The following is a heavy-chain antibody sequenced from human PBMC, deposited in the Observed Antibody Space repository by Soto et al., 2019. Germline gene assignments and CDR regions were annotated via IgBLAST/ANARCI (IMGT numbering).Heavy chain of an antibody. Sequence: QVQLQESGPGLVKPSQTLSLTCTVSGGSISSGGYYWSWIRQHPGKGLEWIGYIYYSGSTYYNPSIKNRVTISVDTSKNQFSLKLSSVTAADTAVYYCARSSTSANYFDYWGQGTLVTVSS. CDR3: ARSSTSANYFDY. D-gene: IGHD2-2*01. V-gene: IGHV4-31*03. CDR2: IYYSGST. CDR1: GGSISSGGYY. J-gene: IGHJ4*02.